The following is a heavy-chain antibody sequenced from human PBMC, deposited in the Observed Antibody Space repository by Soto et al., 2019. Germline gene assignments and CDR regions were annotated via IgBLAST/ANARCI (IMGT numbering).Heavy chain of an antibody. CDR1: GGSFSSFA. CDR2: IVPVFGTT. V-gene: IGHV1-69*13. D-gene: IGHD3-3*01. CDR3: ARDRGAIFGVVNDAFDI. J-gene: IGHJ3*02. Sequence: ASVKVSCKASGGSFSSFAMSWVRQAPGQGLEWMGGIVPVFGTTKYAERFQGRVTMTADESTSTAYLELSSLRSEDTAVYYCARDRGAIFGVVNDAFDIWGQGTMVT.